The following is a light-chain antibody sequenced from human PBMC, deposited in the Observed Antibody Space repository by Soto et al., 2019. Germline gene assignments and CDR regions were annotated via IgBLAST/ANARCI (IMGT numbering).Light chain of an antibody. CDR1: QSVGSY. V-gene: IGKV3-11*01. CDR2: DAS. J-gene: IGKJ4*01. Sequence: EIVLTQSPATLSLSPGERATLSCRASQSVGSYLAWYQQKPGQAPRLLIYDASNSATGIPARFSGSGSGTDFTLTLSSLEPEDFAVYFCQQRSNWLTFGGGTKVEIK. CDR3: QQRSNWLT.